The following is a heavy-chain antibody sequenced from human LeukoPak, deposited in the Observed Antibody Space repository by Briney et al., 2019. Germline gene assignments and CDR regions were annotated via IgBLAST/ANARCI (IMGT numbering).Heavy chain of an antibody. CDR2: ISGSGGST. J-gene: IGHJ4*02. CDR3: ARRSHYYDSSGYHEF. Sequence: PGGSLRLSCAASGFTVSSNYMSWVREAPGKGLEWGSGISGSGGSTYYADSVKGRFTISRDNSKNTLYLQMNSLRAEDTAVYYCARRSHYYDSSGYHEFWGQGTLVTVSS. CDR1: GFTVSSNY. D-gene: IGHD3-22*01. V-gene: IGHV3-23*01.